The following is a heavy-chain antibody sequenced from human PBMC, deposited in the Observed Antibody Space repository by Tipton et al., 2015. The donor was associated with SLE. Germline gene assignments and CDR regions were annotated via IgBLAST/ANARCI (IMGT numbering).Heavy chain of an antibody. Sequence: TLSLTCAVSGGSISSGNYYWTWIRQPAGKGLEWLGRIYASGSTTYNPSLKGRLTLSVDTSRNQFSLKLPSVTAADTALYYCARMTLYGEFVFDYWGPGTQVTVSS. CDR3: ARMTLYGEFVFDY. D-gene: IGHD4-17*01. CDR2: IYASGST. V-gene: IGHV4-61*02. CDR1: GGSISSGNYY. J-gene: IGHJ4*02.